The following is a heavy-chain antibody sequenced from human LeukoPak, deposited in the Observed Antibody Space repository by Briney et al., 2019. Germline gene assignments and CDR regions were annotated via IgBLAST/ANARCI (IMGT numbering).Heavy chain of an antibody. Sequence: GGSLRLSCAASGFTFSSYAMHWVRQAPGKGLEWVAVISYDGSNKYCADSVKGRFTISRDNSKNTLYLQMNSLRAEDTAVYYCAKGGTTTVRGVITVSPGYYYYYGMDVWGQGTTVTVSS. J-gene: IGHJ6*02. V-gene: IGHV3-30*04. D-gene: IGHD3-10*01. CDR3: AKGGTTTVRGVITVSPGYYYYYGMDV. CDR1: GFTFSSYA. CDR2: ISYDGSNK.